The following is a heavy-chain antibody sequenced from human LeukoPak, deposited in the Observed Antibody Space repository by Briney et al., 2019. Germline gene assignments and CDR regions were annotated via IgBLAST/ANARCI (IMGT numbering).Heavy chain of an antibody. CDR2: ISGSGGNT. V-gene: IGHV3-23*01. J-gene: IGHJ4*02. CDR1: GFTFSSYW. Sequence: GGSLRLSCAASGFTFSSYWMSWVRQAPGKGLEWVSAISGSGGNTYYADSVKGRFTISRDNSKNTLYLQMNSLRAEDTAVYYCAKDRRAGSYDYWGQGTLVTVSS. D-gene: IGHD3-10*01. CDR3: AKDRRAGSYDY.